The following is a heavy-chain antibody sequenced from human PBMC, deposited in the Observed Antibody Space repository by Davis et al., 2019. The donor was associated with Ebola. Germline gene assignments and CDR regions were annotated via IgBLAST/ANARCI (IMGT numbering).Heavy chain of an antibody. J-gene: IGHJ6*02. Sequence: MPSETLSLTCTVSGGSISSYYWSWIRQPPGKGLEWIGEINHSGSTNYNPSLKSRVTVLVDTSKNQFSLKLTSVTAADTAVYYCATGVLGDYVYYYYGMDVWGQGTTVTVSS. CDR2: INHSGST. V-gene: IGHV4-34*01. CDR1: GGSISSYY. CDR3: ATGVLGDYVYYYYGMDV. D-gene: IGHD4-17*01.